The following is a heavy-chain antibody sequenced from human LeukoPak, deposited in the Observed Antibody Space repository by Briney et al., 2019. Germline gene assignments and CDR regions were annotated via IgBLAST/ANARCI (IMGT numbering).Heavy chain of an antibody. V-gene: IGHV3-48*04. CDR3: ARDPKYAFDN. CDR2: IVISSCNT. CDR1: GFTLSDYS. Sequence: GGSLRLSCAASGFTLSDYSINWVREAPGRGLEWISYIVISSCNTKYADPVKGRFTISGDNDKHPLYLEINSLRVDDTPVYYCARDPKYAFDNWGQGTLVTVSS. J-gene: IGHJ4*02.